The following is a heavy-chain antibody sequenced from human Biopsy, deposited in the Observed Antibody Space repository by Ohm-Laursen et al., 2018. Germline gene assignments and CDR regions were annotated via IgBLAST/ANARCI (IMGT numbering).Heavy chain of an antibody. J-gene: IGHJ4*02. Sequence: SETLSLTCAVSGGSISSDYWSWIRQPPRKGLEWIGYISSRGSTNYNPSLKSRVTISVDTSKNQFSLKLRSVTAADTAVYYCAREAAIIDPRTRAFDYWGQGTLVTVSS. D-gene: IGHD6-25*01. CDR3: AREAAIIDPRTRAFDY. CDR2: ISSRGST. V-gene: IGHV4-59*01. CDR1: GGSISSDY.